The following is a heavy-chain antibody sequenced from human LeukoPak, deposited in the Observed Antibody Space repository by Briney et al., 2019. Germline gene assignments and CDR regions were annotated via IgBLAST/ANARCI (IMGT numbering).Heavy chain of an antibody. CDR2: IRYDGSNK. CDR3: AKLSYYAFDI. D-gene: IGHD2-21*01. CDR1: GFTFSSYG. J-gene: IGHJ3*02. Sequence: GGSLRLSCAASGFTFSSYGMHWVRQAPGKRRGWVAYIRYDGSNKYYADSVKGRFTISRDNSKNTLYVQKNSLRAEDTAVYYCAKLSYYAFDIWGQGTMVTVSS. V-gene: IGHV3-30*02.